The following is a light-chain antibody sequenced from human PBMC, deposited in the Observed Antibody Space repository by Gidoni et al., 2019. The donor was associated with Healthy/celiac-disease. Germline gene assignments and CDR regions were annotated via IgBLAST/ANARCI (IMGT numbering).Light chain of an antibody. CDR3: LQHNIYPLVT. J-gene: IGKJ5*01. Sequence: DIQMTQSPSSLSASVGDRVTITCRASQGIRNDLGWNQQKPGKAPKRLIYAASSLQSGVPSRCSGSGSGTEFTLTISSQQTEDCATYYCLQHNIYPLVTFGQGTRLEIK. CDR2: AAS. CDR1: QGIRND. V-gene: IGKV1-17*01.